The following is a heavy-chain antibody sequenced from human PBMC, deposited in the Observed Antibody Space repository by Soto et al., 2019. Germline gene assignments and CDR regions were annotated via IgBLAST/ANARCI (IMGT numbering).Heavy chain of an antibody. CDR1: GGTFSSYA. D-gene: IGHD2-15*01. V-gene: IGHV1-69*12. CDR2: IIPMFGTT. CDR3: ARVVTVVKSFHYWSFDL. Sequence: QVQLVQSGAEVKKPGSSVKVSCKASGGTFSSYAISWVRQAPGQGLEWMGGIIPMFGTTNYAQKFQGRVTITGAESTSTAYMELSSLRSEDTAVYYCARVVTVVKSFHYWSFDLWGRGTLVTVSS. J-gene: IGHJ2*01.